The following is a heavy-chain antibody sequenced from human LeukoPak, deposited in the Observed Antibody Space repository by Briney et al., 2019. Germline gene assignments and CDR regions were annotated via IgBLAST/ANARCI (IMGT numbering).Heavy chain of an antibody. J-gene: IGHJ4*02. CDR3: ARVAAAGREGVFDY. D-gene: IGHD6-13*01. V-gene: IGHV7-4-1*02. CDR1: GYTFTSYA. CDR2: INTNTGNP. Sequence: GASVKFSCKASGYTFTSYAMNWVRQAPGQGLEWMGWINTNTGNPTYAQGFTGRFVFSLDTSVSTAYLQISSLKAEDTAVYYCARVAAAGREGVFDYWGQGTLVTVSS.